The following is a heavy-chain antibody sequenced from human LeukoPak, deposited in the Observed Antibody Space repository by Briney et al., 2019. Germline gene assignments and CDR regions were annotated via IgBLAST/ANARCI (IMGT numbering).Heavy chain of an antibody. CDR1: GFTVSSNY. D-gene: IGHD2-2*01. V-gene: IGHV3-66*01. Sequence: GRSLRLSCAASGFTVSSNYMSWVRQAPGKGLEWVSVIYSGGSTYYADSVKGRFTISRDNSKNTLYLQMSSLRAEDTAVYYCTLVPPNPWGQGTLVTVSS. CDR2: IYSGGST. CDR3: TLVPPNP. J-gene: IGHJ5*02.